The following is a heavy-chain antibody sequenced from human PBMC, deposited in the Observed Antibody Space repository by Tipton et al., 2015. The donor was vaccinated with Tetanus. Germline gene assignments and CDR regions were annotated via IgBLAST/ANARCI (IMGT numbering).Heavy chain of an antibody. J-gene: IGHJ4*02. CDR2: IFYSGST. D-gene: IGHD6-13*01. Sequence: TLSLTCTVSGGSVSSSTYYWVWIRQPPGKGLEWIGTIFYSGSTNYNPSLKSRVTISVDTSKNQFSLKLSSVTAADTAVYYCARAGGGSWGNFDYWGQGTLVTVSS. V-gene: IGHV4-39*07. CDR1: GGSVSSSTYY. CDR3: ARAGGGSWGNFDY.